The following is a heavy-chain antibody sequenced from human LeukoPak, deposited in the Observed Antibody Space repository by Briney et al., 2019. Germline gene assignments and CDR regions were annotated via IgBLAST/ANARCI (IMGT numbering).Heavy chain of an antibody. CDR1: GFTFSSYA. V-gene: IGHV3-30-3*01. Sequence: GGSLRLSCAASGFTFSSYAMHWVRQAPGKGLEWVAVISYDGSNRYYADSVKGRFTISRDNSKNTLYLQMNSLRAEDTAVYYCAGGPLRLVVVPAARYPGAYGMDVWGQGTTVTVSS. CDR3: AGGPLRLVVVPAARYPGAYGMDV. D-gene: IGHD2-2*01. CDR2: ISYDGSNR. J-gene: IGHJ6*02.